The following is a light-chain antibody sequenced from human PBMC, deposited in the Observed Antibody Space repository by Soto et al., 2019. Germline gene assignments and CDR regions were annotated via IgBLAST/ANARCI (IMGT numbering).Light chain of an antibody. J-gene: IGLJ2*01. V-gene: IGLV2-14*01. CDR1: SSDVGGYNY. CDR3: SSYTSSSTLGV. Sequence: QSALTQPASVSRSPGQSITISCTGTSSDVGGYNYVSWYQQHPGKAPKLMIYDVSNRPSGVSNRFSGSKSGNTVSLTISGLQAEDEADYYCSSYTSSSTLGVFGGGTKLTVL. CDR2: DVS.